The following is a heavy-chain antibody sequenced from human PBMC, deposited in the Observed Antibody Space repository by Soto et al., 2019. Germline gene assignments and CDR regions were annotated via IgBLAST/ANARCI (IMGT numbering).Heavy chain of an antibody. V-gene: IGHV3-53*01. CDR2: IFSSGES. D-gene: IGHD3-10*01. Sequence: GGSLRLSCAASGFTVSSTYMSWVRQAPGKGLEWVSIIFSSGESFYADSVKGRFTISRDSSDNTVYRQMNSLKAEDTAVYYCARGGIGMVRTFDNWGQGTWVTV. CDR3: ARGGIGMVRTFDN. CDR1: GFTVSSTY. J-gene: IGHJ4*02.